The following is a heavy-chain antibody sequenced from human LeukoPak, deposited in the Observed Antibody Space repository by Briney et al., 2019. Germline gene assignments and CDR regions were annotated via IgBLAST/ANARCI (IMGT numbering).Heavy chain of an antibody. CDR1: GFTFSSYA. Sequence: GGSLRLSCAASGFTFSSYAMHWVRQAPGKGLEWVAVISYDGSNKYYADSVRGRFTISRDNSKNTLYLQMNSLRAEDTAVYYCARSHDCSGGSCYLGSEDYWGQGTLVTVSS. D-gene: IGHD2-15*01. CDR2: ISYDGSNK. CDR3: ARSHDCSGGSCYLGSEDY. J-gene: IGHJ4*02. V-gene: IGHV3-30*04.